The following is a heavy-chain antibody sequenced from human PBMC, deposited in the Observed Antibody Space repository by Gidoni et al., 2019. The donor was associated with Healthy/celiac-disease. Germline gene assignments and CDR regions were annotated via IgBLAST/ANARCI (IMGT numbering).Heavy chain of an antibody. Sequence: QVQLQESGPGLVKPSQTLSLTCPVSGCSISSGGYYWCWIRQHPGKGLEWIGYIYYSGSTYYNPSLKSRVTISVDTSKNQFSLKLSSVTAADTAVYYCARDHGLDAFDIWGQGTMVTVSS. V-gene: IGHV4-31*03. CDR1: GCSISSGGYY. CDR3: ARDHGLDAFDI. CDR2: IYYSGST. J-gene: IGHJ3*02.